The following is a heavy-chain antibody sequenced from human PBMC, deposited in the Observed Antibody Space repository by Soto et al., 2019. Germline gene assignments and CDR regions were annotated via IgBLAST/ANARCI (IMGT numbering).Heavy chain of an antibody. Sequence: PSETLCVTCTVSGGSVSSGSYYWSWIRQPPGKGLEWIGYIYYSGSTNYNPSLKSRVTISVDTSKNQFSLKLSSVTAVDTAVYYCARGEGAVAIQLWFKTFTALEGYHHYRHAVWGPRTTGPVSS. CDR3: ARGEGAVAIQLWFKTFTALEGYHHYRHAV. CDR1: GGSVSSGSYY. V-gene: IGHV4-61*01. CDR2: IYYSGST. J-gene: IGHJ6*02. D-gene: IGHD5-18*01.